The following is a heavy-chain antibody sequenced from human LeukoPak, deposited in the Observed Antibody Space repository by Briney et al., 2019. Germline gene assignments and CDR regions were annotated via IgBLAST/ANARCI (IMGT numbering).Heavy chain of an antibody. Sequence: GGSLRLSCAASGFTFSSYGMHWVRQAPGKGLEWVVVISYDGSNKYYADSVKGRFTISRDNSKNTLYLQMNSLRAEDTAVYYCANLAAAGTGAFDIWGQGTMVTVSS. CDR2: ISYDGSNK. CDR1: GFTFSSYG. D-gene: IGHD6-13*01. J-gene: IGHJ3*02. V-gene: IGHV3-30*18. CDR3: ANLAAAGTGAFDI.